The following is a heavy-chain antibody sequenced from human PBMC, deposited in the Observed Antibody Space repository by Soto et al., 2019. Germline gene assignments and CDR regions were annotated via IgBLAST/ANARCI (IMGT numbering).Heavy chain of an antibody. V-gene: IGHV1-18*01. CDR1: GYTFTSYG. Sequence: QVQLVQSGAEVKKPGASVKVSCKASGYTFTSYGLSWVRQAPGQGLEWMGWISAYNCNTNYAQKLQGRVTMTTDTSTSTAYMELRSLRADDTAVYYCARTDRSWSSYDYYGMDVWGQGTTVTVSS. CDR2: ISAYNCNT. D-gene: IGHD6-13*01. J-gene: IGHJ6*02. CDR3: ARTDRSWSSYDYYGMDV.